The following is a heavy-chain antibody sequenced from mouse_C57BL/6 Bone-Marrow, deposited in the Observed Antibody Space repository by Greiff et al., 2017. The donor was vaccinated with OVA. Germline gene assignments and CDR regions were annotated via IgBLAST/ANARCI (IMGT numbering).Heavy chain of an antibody. CDR2: IDPSDSYT. D-gene: IGHD3-2*02. Sequence: VQLQQSGAELVMPGASVKLSCKASGYTFTSYWMHWVKQRPGQGLEWIGEIDPSDSYTNYNQKFKGKSPLTVDKSSSTAYMQLSSLTSADSAVYYCAREGAAQVYYAMDYCGQGTSVTVSS. CDR3: AREGAAQVYYAMDY. CDR1: GYTFTSYW. V-gene: IGHV1-69*01. J-gene: IGHJ4*01.